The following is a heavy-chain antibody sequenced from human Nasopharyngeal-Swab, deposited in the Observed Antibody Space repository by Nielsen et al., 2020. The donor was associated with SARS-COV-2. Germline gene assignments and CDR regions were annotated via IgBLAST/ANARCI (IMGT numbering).Heavy chain of an antibody. J-gene: IGHJ6*03. Sequence: GGSLRLSCAASGFTFSDYYMSWIRQAPGKGLEWVSYISSSSSTIYYADSVKGRFTISRDNAKNSLYLQMNSLRAEDTAVYYCAGYCSSTSCSRNYYYYYMDVWGKGTTVTVSS. V-gene: IGHV3-11*04. CDR2: ISSSSSTI. D-gene: IGHD2-2*01. CDR3: AGYCSSTSCSRNYYYYYMDV. CDR1: GFTFSDYY.